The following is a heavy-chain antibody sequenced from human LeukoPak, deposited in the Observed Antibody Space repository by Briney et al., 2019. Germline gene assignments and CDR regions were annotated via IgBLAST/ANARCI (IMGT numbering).Heavy chain of an antibody. D-gene: IGHD6-19*01. CDR3: ARILSSSWYEYFHH. J-gene: IGHJ1*01. CDR1: GYTFTSYG. V-gene: IGHV1-18*01. CDR2: ISAYNGNT. Sequence: ASVKVSCKASGYTFTSYGISWVRQAPGQGLEWMVWISAYNGNTNYAQKLQGRVTMTTDTSTSTAYMELSSLRSEDTAVYYCARILSSSWYEYFHHWGQGTLVTVSS.